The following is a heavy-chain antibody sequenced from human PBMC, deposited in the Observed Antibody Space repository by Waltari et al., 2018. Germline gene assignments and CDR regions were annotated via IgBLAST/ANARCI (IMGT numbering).Heavy chain of an antibody. D-gene: IGHD3-10*01. V-gene: IGHV3-9*01. Sequence: EVQLVESGGGLVQPGGSLRLSCAASGFTFDDFAMHWVRLVAGRGLEWVSAISWNGGTIAYADSVKCRFTISRDNTKSSLHLQMHSLRTEDTAVYYCAKDMRLRGILITSVDFWGQGIPVTVSS. CDR2: ISWNGGTI. CDR3: AKDMRLRGILITSVDF. CDR1: GFTFDDFA. J-gene: IGHJ4*02.